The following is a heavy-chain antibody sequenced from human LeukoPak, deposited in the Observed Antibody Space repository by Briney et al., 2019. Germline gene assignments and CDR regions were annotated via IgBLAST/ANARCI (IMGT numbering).Heavy chain of an antibody. CDR3: ARAERARYYCYMDV. J-gene: IGHJ6*03. CDR2: IYYSGST. Sequence: PSETLSLTCTVSGGSISSHYWSWIRQPPGKGLEWIGYIYYSGSTNYNPSLKSRVTISVDTSKNQFSLKLSSVTAADTAVYYCARAERARYYCYMDVWGKGTTVTVSS. V-gene: IGHV4-59*11. CDR1: GGSISSHY. D-gene: IGHD5-24*01.